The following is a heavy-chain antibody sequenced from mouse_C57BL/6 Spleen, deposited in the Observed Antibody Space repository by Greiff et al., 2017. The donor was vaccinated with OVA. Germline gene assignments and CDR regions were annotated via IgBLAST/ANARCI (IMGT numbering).Heavy chain of an antibody. CDR2: INPNNGGT. CDR3: ARRYYGSSSFAY. CDR1: GYTFTDYN. V-gene: IGHV1-22*01. D-gene: IGHD1-1*01. Sequence: VQLQQSGPELVKPGASVKMSCKASGYTFTDYNMHWVKQSHGKSLEWIGYINPNNGGTSYNQKFKGKATLTVNKSSSTAYMELRSLTSEDSAVYYCARRYYGSSSFAYWGQGTLVTVSA. J-gene: IGHJ3*01.